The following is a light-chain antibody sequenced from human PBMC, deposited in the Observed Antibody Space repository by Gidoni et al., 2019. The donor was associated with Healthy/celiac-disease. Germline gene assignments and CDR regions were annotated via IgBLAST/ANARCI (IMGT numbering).Light chain of an antibody. CDR3: QRSYSTPPS. CDR2: AAS. V-gene: IGKV1-39*01. CDR1: QSISSY. J-gene: IGKJ3*01. Sequence: DIQMTQSPSSLSASVGDRVTITCRASQSISSYLNWYQQKPGKAPKLLIYAASSLQSGVPSRFSGGGSGTDFTLTISVLQPENFATYYCQRSYSTPPSFGPGPKWISN.